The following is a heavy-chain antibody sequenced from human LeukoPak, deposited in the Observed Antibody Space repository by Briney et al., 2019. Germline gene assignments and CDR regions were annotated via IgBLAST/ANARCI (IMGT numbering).Heavy chain of an antibody. V-gene: IGHV3-74*01. J-gene: IGHJ5*02. CDR3: ARDRDIVVVPVKKRLIWFDP. CDR2: INIVGSSK. D-gene: IGHD2-2*01. Sequence: GGSLRLSCAASGFTFSTYWMHWVRQAPGKGLGWVSCINIVGSSKCYADSLKGRFTISRDNAKNTLYLQMNSLRAEDTAVYYCARDRDIVVVPVKKRLIWFDPWGQGTLVTVSS. CDR1: GFTFSTYW.